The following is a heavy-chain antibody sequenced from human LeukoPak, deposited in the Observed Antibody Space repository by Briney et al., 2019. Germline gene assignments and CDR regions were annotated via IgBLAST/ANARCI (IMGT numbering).Heavy chain of an antibody. D-gene: IGHD3-22*01. CDR2: ISYDGSNK. CDR3: ARFDFRDYYDSGGPALDYFDY. CDR1: GFTFSSYG. J-gene: IGHJ4*02. V-gene: IGHV3-30*03. Sequence: PGGSLRLSCAASGFTFSSYGMHWVCQAPGKGLEWVAVISYDGSNKYYADSVRGRFTISRDNSKNTLYLQMNSLRAEDTAVYYCARFDFRDYYDSGGPALDYFDYWGQGTLVTVSS.